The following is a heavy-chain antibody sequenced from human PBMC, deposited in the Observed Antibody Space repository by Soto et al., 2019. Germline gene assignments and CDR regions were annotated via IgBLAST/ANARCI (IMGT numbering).Heavy chain of an antibody. CDR1: GFPFSTYG. J-gene: IGHJ4*02. CDR3: VKQMTTWSDSCVEC. CDR2: ISATGGGT. V-gene: IGHV3-23*01. D-gene: IGHD4-17*01. Sequence: SLRCSASGFPFSTYGVSWILPTPGKGLEWVSLISATGGGTYYADSVKGRFTISRDNSHNTLYLQVHSLTAEDTAVYFCVKQMTTWSDSCVECWVQG.